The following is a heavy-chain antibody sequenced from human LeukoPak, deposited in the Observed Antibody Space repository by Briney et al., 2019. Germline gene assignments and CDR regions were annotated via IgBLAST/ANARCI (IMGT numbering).Heavy chain of an antibody. J-gene: IGHJ4*02. Sequence: GGSLRLSCVVSGFTFSNYAMSWVRQAPGRGLEWVSAISGSSGLTYYADSVKGRFTISRDNSKNTLFLQMNSLRAEDTAVYYCARRGESASYGDYRFDYWGQGTLVTVSS. V-gene: IGHV3-23*01. CDR2: ISGSSGLT. CDR1: GFTFSNYA. CDR3: ARRGESASYGDYRFDY. D-gene: IGHD4-17*01.